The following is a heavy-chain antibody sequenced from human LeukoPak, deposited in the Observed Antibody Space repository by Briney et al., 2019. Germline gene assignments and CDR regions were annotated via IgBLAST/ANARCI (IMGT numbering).Heavy chain of an antibody. CDR2: ISDSGGYT. CDR3: AKAYCSSNRCYFFDY. D-gene: IGHD2-2*01. Sequence: PGGSLRLSCAASGFNFDDYGMSWVRQAPGKGLEWVSVISDSGGYTYYADSVKGRFTISRDNSKNTLYLQMNSLRAEDTAVYYCAKAYCSSNRCYFFDYWGQGTLVTVSS. V-gene: IGHV3-23*01. J-gene: IGHJ4*02. CDR1: GFNFDDYG.